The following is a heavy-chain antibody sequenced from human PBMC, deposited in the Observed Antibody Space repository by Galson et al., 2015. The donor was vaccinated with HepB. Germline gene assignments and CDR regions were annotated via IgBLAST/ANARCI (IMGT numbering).Heavy chain of an antibody. Sequence: SLRLSCAAPGFTFSSYGMHWVRQAPGKGLEWVAVISYDGSNKYYADSVKGRFTISRDNSKNTLYLQMNSLRAEDTAVYYCTKSVDYDFWSGYYALFDYWGQGTLVTVSS. J-gene: IGHJ4*02. CDR3: TKSVDYDFWSGYYALFDY. D-gene: IGHD3-3*01. CDR1: GFTFSSYG. CDR2: ISYDGSNK. V-gene: IGHV3-30*18.